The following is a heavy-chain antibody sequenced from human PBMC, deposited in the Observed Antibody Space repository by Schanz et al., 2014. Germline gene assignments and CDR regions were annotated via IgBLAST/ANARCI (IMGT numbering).Heavy chain of an antibody. CDR2: VHYSGST. V-gene: IGHV4-39*01. CDR3: ARHGSGSSVWNWFDP. CDR1: GGSISRSSQC. Sequence: QLQLQESGPGLVKPSETLSLTCTVSGGSISRSSQCWGWIRQSPGKGLEWIGSVHYSGSTYYNPTLRSGVTVSVNTSKSQFSLRLSSVTAADTALYYCARHGSGSSVWNWFDPWGQGTLVTVSS. D-gene: IGHD6-6*01. J-gene: IGHJ5*02.